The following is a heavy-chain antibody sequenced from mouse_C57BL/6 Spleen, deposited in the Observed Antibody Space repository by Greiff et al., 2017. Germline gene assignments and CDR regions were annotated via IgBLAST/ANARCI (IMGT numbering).Heavy chain of an antibody. V-gene: IGHV1-82*01. CDR1: GYAFSSSW. J-gene: IGHJ1*03. CDR3: AGTGSGWYFDV. D-gene: IGHD4-1*01. CDR2: IYPGDGDT. Sequence: VQLQQSGPELVKPGASVKISCKASGYAFSSSWMNWVKQRPGKGLEWIGQIYPGDGDTNHNGKFKGKATLTAAKSSSTAYMQRSSLTSKNSAVYCCAGTGSGWYFDVWGTRTAVSFSS.